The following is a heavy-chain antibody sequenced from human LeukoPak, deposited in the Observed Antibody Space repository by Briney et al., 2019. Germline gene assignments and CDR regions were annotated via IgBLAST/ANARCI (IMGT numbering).Heavy chain of an antibody. Sequence: GGSLRLSCAASGFTFSSYGMHWVRQAPGKGLEWVAFIRYDGGNKYYADSVKGRFTISRDNSKNTLYLQMNSLRAEDTAVYYCATIPGYRLFYWGQGTRVTVSS. J-gene: IGHJ4*02. V-gene: IGHV3-30*02. CDR2: IRYDGGNK. CDR3: ATIPGYRLFY. CDR1: GFTFSSYG. D-gene: IGHD5-18*01.